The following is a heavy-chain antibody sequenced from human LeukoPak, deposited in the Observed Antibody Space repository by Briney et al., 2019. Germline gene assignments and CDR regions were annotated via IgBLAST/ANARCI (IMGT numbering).Heavy chain of an antibody. Sequence: PGGSLRLSCAGSGFTFGSYAMTWVRQAPGKGLEWVSTIIGSGRNTYYADSVKGRFTISRDNAKNSLYLQMNSLRAEDTAVYYCARASGDIQLWAQDAFDIWGQGTMVTVSS. CDR3: ARASGDIQLWAQDAFDI. D-gene: IGHD5-18*01. V-gene: IGHV3-23*01. CDR1: GFTFGSYA. CDR2: IIGSGRNT. J-gene: IGHJ3*02.